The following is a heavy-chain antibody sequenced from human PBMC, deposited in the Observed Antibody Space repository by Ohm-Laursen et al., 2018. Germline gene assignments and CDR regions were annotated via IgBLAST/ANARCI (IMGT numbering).Heavy chain of an antibody. CDR3: AGEGGATTGNFDY. D-gene: IGHD1-26*01. Sequence: SSVKVSCKASGYTFTSYYMHWVRQAPGQGLEWMGIINPSGGSTSYAQRFQGRVTMTRDTSTSTVYMELSSLRSEDTAVYYCAGEGGATTGNFDYWGQGTLVTVSS. CDR1: GYTFTSYY. CDR2: INPSGGST. V-gene: IGHV1-46*01. J-gene: IGHJ4*02.